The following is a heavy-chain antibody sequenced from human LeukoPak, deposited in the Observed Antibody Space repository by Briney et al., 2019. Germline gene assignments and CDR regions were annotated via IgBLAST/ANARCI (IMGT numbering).Heavy chain of an antibody. J-gene: IGHJ3*02. CDR1: GYTFTSYD. CDR2: MNPNSGNT. V-gene: IGHV1-8*01. Sequence: ASVKVSCRASGYTFTSYDINWVRQATGQGLEWMGWMNPNSGNTGYAQKFQGRVTMTRNTSISTAYMELSSLRSEDTAVYYCARRGATRVAFDIWGQGTMVTVSS. CDR3: ARRGATRVAFDI. D-gene: IGHD1-26*01.